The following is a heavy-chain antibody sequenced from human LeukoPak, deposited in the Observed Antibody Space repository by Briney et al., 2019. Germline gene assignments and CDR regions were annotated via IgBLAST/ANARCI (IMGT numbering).Heavy chain of an antibody. V-gene: IGHV4-34*01. CDR1: GGSFSGYY. Sequence: SETLSLTCAVYGGSFSGYYWSWIRQPTGKGLEWIGEINHSGSTNYNPSLKSRVTISVDTSKNQFSLKLSSVTAADTAVYYCARFGFVVVPAAPRGDDAFDIWGQGTMVTVSS. CDR2: INHSGST. D-gene: IGHD2-2*01. J-gene: IGHJ3*02. CDR3: ARFGFVVVPAAPRGDDAFDI.